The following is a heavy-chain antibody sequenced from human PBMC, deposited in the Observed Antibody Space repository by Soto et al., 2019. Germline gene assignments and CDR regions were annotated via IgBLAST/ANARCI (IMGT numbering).Heavy chain of an antibody. CDR3: ARVGVTYYYGSGSSPYGMDV. CDR2: INPNSGGT. D-gene: IGHD3-10*01. V-gene: IGHV1-2*04. Sequence: GGPVEVSCKASWYPFTGYYLHWVRQGPGQGLEWMGWINPNSGGTNYAQKFQGWVTMTRDTSISTAYMELSRLRSDDTAVYYCARVGVTYYYGSGSSPYGMDVWGQGTTVTVSS. J-gene: IGHJ6*02. CDR1: WYPFTGYY.